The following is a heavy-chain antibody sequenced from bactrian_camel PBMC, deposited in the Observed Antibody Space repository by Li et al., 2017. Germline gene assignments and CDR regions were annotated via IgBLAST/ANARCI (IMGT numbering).Heavy chain of an antibody. D-gene: IGHD1*01. J-gene: IGHJ4*01. CDR2: IESDGST. CDR3: AATSQPFRLLDRLPPRSEYQY. CDR1: GDTIGRYC. Sequence: HVQLVESGGGSVQVGGSLRLSCVASGDTIGRYCMGWFRQIPDKEREAVAGIESDGSTSYADSVKGRFAISRDNAKSTLYLQMNNLSPGDSAMYFCAATSQPFRLLDRLPPRSEYQYWGQGTQVTVS. V-gene: IGHV3S55*01.